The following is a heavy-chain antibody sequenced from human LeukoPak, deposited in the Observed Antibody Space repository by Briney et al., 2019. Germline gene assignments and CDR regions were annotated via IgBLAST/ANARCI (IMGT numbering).Heavy chain of an antibody. J-gene: IGHJ5*02. CDR2: ISSSGSTI. Sequence: GGSLRLSCAASGFTFSDYYMSWIRQAPGKGLEWVSYISSSGSTIYYADSVKGRFTISRDNAKNSLYLLMNSLRAEDTAVYYCASASVRPGWFDPWGQGTRVTVSS. V-gene: IGHV3-11*01. CDR1: GFTFSDYY. CDR3: ASASVRPGWFDP. D-gene: IGHD6-6*01.